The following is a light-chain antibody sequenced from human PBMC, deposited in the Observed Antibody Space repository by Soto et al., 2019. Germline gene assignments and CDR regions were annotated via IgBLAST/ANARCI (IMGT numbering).Light chain of an antibody. CDR1: QGISNY. V-gene: IGKV1-17*03. CDR2: AAY. Sequence: DLQMTQSPPAMSASVGDRVTIAGRASQGISNYLAWFQQKPGKVHKRXIYAAYSFQSGVQSRFSGSGSGTEFTLTISSLQPEDFATYYCIQHNSYPITFGQGTRLEI. CDR3: IQHNSYPIT. J-gene: IGKJ5*01.